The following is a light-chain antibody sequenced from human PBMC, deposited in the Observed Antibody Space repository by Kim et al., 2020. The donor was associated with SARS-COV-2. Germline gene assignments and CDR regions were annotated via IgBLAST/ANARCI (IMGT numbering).Light chain of an antibody. CDR2: DAS. J-gene: IGKJ1*01. CDR1: QSVSSC. CDR3: QQRRNWPTWT. Sequence: GEGATVSCMASQSVSSCLVWYQQKQGQDTRHLIYDASHRATGIQARCSGSGSGTELTLTTSGLEPEDFAVYYCQQRRNWPTWTFGQGTKVDIK. V-gene: IGKV3-11*01.